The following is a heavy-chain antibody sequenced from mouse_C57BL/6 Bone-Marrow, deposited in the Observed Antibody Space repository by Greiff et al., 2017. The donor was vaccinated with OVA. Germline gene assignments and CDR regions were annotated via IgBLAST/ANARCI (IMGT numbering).Heavy chain of an antibody. CDR1: GFSFNTYA. CDR3: VRQNPWDGIAY. Sequence: EVQGVESGGGLVQPKGSLKLSCAASGFSFNTYAMNWVRQAPGKGLEWVARIRSKSNNYATYYADSVKDRFNISRDDSESMLYMQMNNVKTEDTAMYYCVRQNPWDGIAYWGQGTLVTVSA. CDR2: IRSKSNNYAT. V-gene: IGHV10-1*01. D-gene: IGHD4-1*01. J-gene: IGHJ3*01.